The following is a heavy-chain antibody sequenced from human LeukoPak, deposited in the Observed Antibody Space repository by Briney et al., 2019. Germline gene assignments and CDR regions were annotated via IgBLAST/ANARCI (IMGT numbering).Heavy chain of an antibody. CDR2: ISGSTSST. Sequence: PGGSLRLSCAASGFTFSDAWMSWVRQAPGKGLEWVSAISGSTSSTYYADSVKGRFTISRDNSKNTLYLQMNSLRAEDTAVYYCAKDDRLSTGYGSSDYWGQGTLVTVSS. D-gene: IGHD3-10*01. CDR1: GFTFSDAW. V-gene: IGHV3-23*01. CDR3: AKDDRLSTGYGSSDY. J-gene: IGHJ4*02.